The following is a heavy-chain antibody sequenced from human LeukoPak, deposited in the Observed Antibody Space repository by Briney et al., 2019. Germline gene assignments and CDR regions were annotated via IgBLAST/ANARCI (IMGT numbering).Heavy chain of an antibody. Sequence: GGSLRLSCAASGFTFSSSNMNWVRQAPGKGLEWVSSISSSSSYIYYADSVKGRFTISRDNAKNSLYLQMNSLRAEDTAVYYCATLHIAAAGTTDLDYWGQGTLVTVSS. J-gene: IGHJ4*02. V-gene: IGHV3-21*01. D-gene: IGHD6-13*01. CDR1: GFTFSSSN. CDR2: ISSSSSYI. CDR3: ATLHIAAAGTTDLDY.